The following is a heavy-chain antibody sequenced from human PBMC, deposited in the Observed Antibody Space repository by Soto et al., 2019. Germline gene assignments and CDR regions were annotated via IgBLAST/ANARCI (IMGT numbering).Heavy chain of an antibody. J-gene: IGHJ3*02. CDR1: GGSFSGYY. Sequence: SETLSLTCAVYGGSFSGYYWSWIRQPPGKGLEWIGEINHSGSTNYNPSLKSRVTISVDTSKNQFSLKLSSVTAADTAVYYCARERYSSSWYGWTNLDDAFDIWGQGTMVTVSS. D-gene: IGHD6-13*01. CDR2: INHSGST. CDR3: ARERYSSSWYGWTNLDDAFDI. V-gene: IGHV4-34*01.